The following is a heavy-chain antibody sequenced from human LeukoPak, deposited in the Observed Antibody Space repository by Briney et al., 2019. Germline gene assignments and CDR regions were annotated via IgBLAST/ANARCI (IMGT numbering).Heavy chain of an antibody. CDR2: IIPIFGTA. V-gene: IGHV1-69*06. D-gene: IGHD2-2*01. CDR3: ARTHCSSTSCFISSYGMDV. CDR1: GGTFSSYA. J-gene: IGHJ6*04. Sequence: ASVKVSCKASGGTFSSYAISWVRQAPGQGLEWMGGIIPIFGTANYAQKFQGRVTITADKSTSTASMELSSLRSEDTAVYYCARTHCSSTSCFISSYGMDVWGKGTTVTVSS.